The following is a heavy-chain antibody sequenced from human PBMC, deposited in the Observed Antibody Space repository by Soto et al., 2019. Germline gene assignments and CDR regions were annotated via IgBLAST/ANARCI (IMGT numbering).Heavy chain of an antibody. D-gene: IGHD1-1*01. CDR2: ISSSSDYI. J-gene: IGHJ5*02. Sequence: EVQLVESGGGLVKPGGSLRLSCAASGFTFSTYSMNWVRQAPGKGLEWVSSISSSSDYIYYADSVKGRFTISRDNAENSLYLQMNSLSDEDTAVYYCASGGTTGTTATNWFDPWGQGTLVTVSS. CDR1: GFTFSTYS. V-gene: IGHV3-21*01. CDR3: ASGGTTGTTATNWFDP.